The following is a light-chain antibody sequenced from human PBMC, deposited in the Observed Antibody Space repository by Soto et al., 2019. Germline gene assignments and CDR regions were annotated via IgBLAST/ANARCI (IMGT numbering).Light chain of an antibody. CDR3: CSYAGSNNFV. Sequence: QSALTQPPSASGSPGQSVTISCTGTSGDIGTYNSVSWYQQHPAKAPKLIISDVTQRPSGVPDRFSGSRSGSTASLTVSGLQADDEADYYCCSYAGSNNFVFGTGTKVTVL. J-gene: IGLJ1*01. CDR1: SGDIGTYNS. V-gene: IGLV2-8*01. CDR2: DVT.